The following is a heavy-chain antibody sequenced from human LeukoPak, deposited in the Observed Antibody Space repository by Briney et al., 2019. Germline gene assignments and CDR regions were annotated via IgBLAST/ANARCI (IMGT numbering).Heavy chain of an antibody. CDR3: AKDLRAAADGTYFDY. J-gene: IGHJ4*02. CDR1: GFTFSSYG. Sequence: PGRSLRLSCAASGFTFSSYGMHWVRQAPGKRLEWVAVISYDGSNKYYADSVKGRFTISRDNSKSTLYLHMNSLRGDDTAVYYCAKDLRAAADGTYFDYWGRGTLVTVSS. D-gene: IGHD6-13*01. V-gene: IGHV3-30*18. CDR2: ISYDGSNK.